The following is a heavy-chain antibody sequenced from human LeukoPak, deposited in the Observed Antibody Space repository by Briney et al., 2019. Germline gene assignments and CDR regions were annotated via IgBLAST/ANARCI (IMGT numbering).Heavy chain of an antibody. CDR1: GFTFSSYS. Sequence: PGGSLRLSCAASGFTFSSYSMNWVRQAPGKGLEWVSYISSSSSTIYYADSVKGRFTISRDNAKNSLYLQMNSLRAEDTAVYYCAREGRNSGSRQSGADYWGQGTLVTVSS. CDR3: AREGRNSGSRQSGADY. D-gene: IGHD1-26*01. V-gene: IGHV3-48*01. J-gene: IGHJ4*02. CDR2: ISSSSSTI.